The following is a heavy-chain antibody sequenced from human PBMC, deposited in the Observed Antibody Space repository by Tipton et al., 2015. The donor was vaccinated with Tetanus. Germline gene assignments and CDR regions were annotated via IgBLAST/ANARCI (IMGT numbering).Heavy chain of an antibody. CDR3: AREWTSTVTHKYDD. V-gene: IGHV3-30*04. J-gene: IGHJ4*02. D-gene: IGHD4-17*01. Sequence: SLRLSCAASGVAFSSFAMHWVRQAPGKGLEWVAVISYDGSKNNYADSVKGRFTISRDNSKSMLYLQMNSLTTEDTAVYYCAREWTSTVTHKYDDGGQGALFTGSS. CDR1: GVAFSSFA. CDR2: ISYDGSKN.